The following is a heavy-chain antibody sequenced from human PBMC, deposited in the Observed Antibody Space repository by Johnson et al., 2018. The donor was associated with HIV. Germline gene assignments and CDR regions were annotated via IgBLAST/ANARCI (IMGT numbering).Heavy chain of an antibody. D-gene: IGHD3-3*01. Sequence: VQLVESGGRLVKPGGSLRLSCAASGFTFDDYGMSWVSQAPGKGLEWVSGINWNGGSTGYADSVKGRFTISRDNAKNSLYLQMNSLRAEDTAVYYCAREVFTIFGATQRGAFDIWGQGTMVTVSS. CDR2: INWNGGST. CDR1: GFTFDDYG. V-gene: IGHV3-20*04. J-gene: IGHJ3*02. CDR3: AREVFTIFGATQRGAFDI.